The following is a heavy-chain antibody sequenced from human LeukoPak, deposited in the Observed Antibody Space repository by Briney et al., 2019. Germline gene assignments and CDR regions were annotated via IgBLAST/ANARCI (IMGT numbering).Heavy chain of an antibody. V-gene: IGHV3-23*01. J-gene: IGHJ4*02. Sequence: GGSLRLSCATSGLTFSSYAMSWVRQAPGKGLEWVSGIGASGGSTYYADSVKGRFTISRDNSKNTLYLQMNSLRTEDTAVYYCAKAEGYDILTGLDYWGQGTLVTVSS. CDR3: AKAEGYDILTGLDY. CDR2: IGASGGST. CDR1: GLTFSSYA. D-gene: IGHD3-9*01.